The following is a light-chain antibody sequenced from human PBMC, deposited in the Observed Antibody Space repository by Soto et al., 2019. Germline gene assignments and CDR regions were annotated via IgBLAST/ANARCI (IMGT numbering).Light chain of an antibody. V-gene: IGKV3-20*01. CDR1: QSVNSNY. J-gene: IGKJ4*01. Sequence: EIVLTQSPGTLSLSPGERATLSCRASQSVNSNYLAWYQQKPGQAPKVLIYRASSRATGIPDRFSGSGSGTDFTLTISRLXXEDFAVYYCQQYGSSPLTFGGGTKV. CDR3: QQYGSSPLT. CDR2: RAS.